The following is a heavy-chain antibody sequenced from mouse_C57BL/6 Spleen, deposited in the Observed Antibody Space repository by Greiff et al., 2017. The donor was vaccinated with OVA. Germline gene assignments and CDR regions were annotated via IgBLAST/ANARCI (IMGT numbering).Heavy chain of an antibody. V-gene: IGHV1-61*01. CDR3: ARSNWGFDY. J-gene: IGHJ2*01. CDR1: GYTFTSYW. CDR2: IYPSDSET. D-gene: IGHD4-1*01. Sequence: QVQLKQPGAELVRPGSSVKLSCKASGYTFTSYWMDWVKQRPGQGLEWIGNIYPSDSETHCNQKFKDKATLTVDKSSSTAYMQLSSLTSEDSAVYYCARSNWGFDYWGQGTTLTVSS.